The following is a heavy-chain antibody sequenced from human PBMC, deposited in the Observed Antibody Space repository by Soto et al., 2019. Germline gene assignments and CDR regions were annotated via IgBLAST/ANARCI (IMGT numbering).Heavy chain of an antibody. CDR2: IWYDENNK. D-gene: IGHD3-10*01. Sequence: QVQLVESGGGVVQPGRSLRLSCAASGFTFSSYGIHWVRQAPGKGLEWVSLIWYDENNKYYADSVKGRFTISRDNSKNPVYLQMNSLRAEDTAVYYCARDGAMIRGVIQYWGQGTLVTVSS. J-gene: IGHJ4*02. CDR1: GFTFSSYG. V-gene: IGHV3-33*01. CDR3: ARDGAMIRGVIQY.